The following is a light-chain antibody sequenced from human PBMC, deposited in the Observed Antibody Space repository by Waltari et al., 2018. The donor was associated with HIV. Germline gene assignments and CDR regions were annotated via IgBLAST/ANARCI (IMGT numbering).Light chain of an antibody. CDR3: QLWDGTGDHPGV. Sequence: SYVLTQPPSVSVAPGMTARITCAGNKLGSKGVDWYQQRPGQAPVLVINYGSHRPSGIPERFSGSKSGNTATLTISRVEAGDEADYYCQLWDGTGDHPGVFGTGTQVTVL. J-gene: IGLJ1*01. CDR2: YGS. CDR1: KLGSKG. V-gene: IGLV3-21*04.